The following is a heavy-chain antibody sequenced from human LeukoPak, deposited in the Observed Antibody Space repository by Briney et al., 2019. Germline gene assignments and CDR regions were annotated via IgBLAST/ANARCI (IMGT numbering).Heavy chain of an antibody. CDR2: IYYSGST. Sequence: SETLSLTCTVSGGSIGSYYWNWIRQPPGKGLEWIGYIYYSGSTNYNPSLKSRVTISVDTSKNQFSLKLSSVTAADTAVYYCARRPYIAARPFDYWGQGTLVTVPS. CDR1: GGSIGSYY. D-gene: IGHD6-6*01. J-gene: IGHJ4*02. V-gene: IGHV4-59*08. CDR3: ARRPYIAARPFDY.